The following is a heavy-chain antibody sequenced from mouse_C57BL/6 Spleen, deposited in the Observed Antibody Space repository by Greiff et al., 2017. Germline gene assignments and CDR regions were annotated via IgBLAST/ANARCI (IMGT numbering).Heavy chain of an antibody. D-gene: IGHD1-1*01. Sequence: EVQLVESGPELVKPGASVKISCKASGYSFTDYNMNWVKQSNGKSLEWIGVINPNYGTTSYNQKFKGKATLTVDQSSSTAYMQLNSLTSEDSAVYYCARSFITTVVATYYYAMDYWGQGTSVTVSS. CDR1: GYSFTDYN. CDR2: INPNYGTT. V-gene: IGHV1-39*01. CDR3: ARSFITTVVATYYYAMDY. J-gene: IGHJ4*01.